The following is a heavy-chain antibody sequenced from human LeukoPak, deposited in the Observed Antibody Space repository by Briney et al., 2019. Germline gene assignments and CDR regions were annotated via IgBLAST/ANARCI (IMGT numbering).Heavy chain of an antibody. CDR3: ASSPMVRGVIDY. Sequence: GGSLRLSCAASGFTFSSYAMHWVRQAPGKGLERVAVISYDGSNKYYADSVKGRFTISRDNSKNTLYLQMNSLRAEDTAVYYCASSPMVRGVIDYWGPGTLVTVSS. D-gene: IGHD3-10*01. CDR2: ISYDGSNK. V-gene: IGHV3-30-3*01. CDR1: GFTFSSYA. J-gene: IGHJ4*02.